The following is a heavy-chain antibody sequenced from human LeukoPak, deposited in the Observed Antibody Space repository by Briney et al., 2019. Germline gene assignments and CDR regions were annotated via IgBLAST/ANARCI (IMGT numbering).Heavy chain of an antibody. Sequence: GGSLRLSCAASGFTFSSYWMSWVRQAPGKGLEWVANIRQDGSEKYYVDSVKGRFTISRDNAKNSLYLQMNGLRAEDTAVYYCASSPRDYYDSSGYDWFDPWGQGTLVTVSS. J-gene: IGHJ5*02. CDR3: ASSPRDYYDSSGYDWFDP. CDR1: GFTFSSYW. D-gene: IGHD3-22*01. V-gene: IGHV3-7*03. CDR2: IRQDGSEK.